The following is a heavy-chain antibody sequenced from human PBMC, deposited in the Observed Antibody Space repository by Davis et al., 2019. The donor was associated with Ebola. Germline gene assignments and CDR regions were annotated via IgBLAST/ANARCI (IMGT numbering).Heavy chain of an antibody. V-gene: IGHV3-21*01. Sequence: GSLRLSCAASGFTFSSYSMNWVRQAPGKGLEWVSSISSSSSYIYYADSVKGRFTISRDNAKNSLYLQMNSLRAEDTAVYYCARDDGITMVRGRKPYYYYGMDVWGQGTTVTVSS. CDR3: ARDDGITMVRGRKPYYYYGMDV. J-gene: IGHJ6*02. CDR1: GFTFSSYS. CDR2: ISSSSSYI. D-gene: IGHD3-10*01.